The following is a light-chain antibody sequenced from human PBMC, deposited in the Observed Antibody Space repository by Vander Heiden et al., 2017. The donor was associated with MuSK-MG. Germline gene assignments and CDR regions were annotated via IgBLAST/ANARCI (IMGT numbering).Light chain of an antibody. CDR3: QQSDDTPVT. J-gene: IGKJ2*01. CDR1: QTISTY. V-gene: IGKV1-39*01. CDR2: AAG. Sequence: DIQMSQSPSSLSASVGDRVTITCRASQTISTYVSWYQQKPGNAPTLLIFAAGDLQRGVPSRFSGSGSGTDFTLTISSLQPEDFAVYYCQQSDDTPVTFGQGTKV.